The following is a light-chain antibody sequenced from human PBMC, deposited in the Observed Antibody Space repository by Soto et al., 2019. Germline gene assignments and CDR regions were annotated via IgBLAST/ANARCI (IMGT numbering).Light chain of an antibody. J-gene: IGKJ1*01. V-gene: IGKV1-5*01. CDR1: QSISRW. CDR2: DVS. CDR3: QQYNSYPWT. Sequence: DIQMTQSPSTLSASVGDRVTITCRARQSISRWLAWYQQKPRKAPKVLIYDVSSLESGVPSRFSGSGSGTEFTLTISSLQPDDFATYYCQQYNSYPWTFGQGTKVEI.